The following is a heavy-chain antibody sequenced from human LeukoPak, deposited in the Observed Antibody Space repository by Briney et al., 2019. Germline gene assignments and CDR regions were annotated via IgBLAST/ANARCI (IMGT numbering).Heavy chain of an antibody. J-gene: IGHJ2*01. CDR1: GFTSTDYS. Sequence: GSLXLXXAASGFTSTDYSMHWVRQAPGKGLVWVSRIKTDGSIISYADSVKGRFTISRDNAENTLYLQMNSLGAEDTAVYYCARVGQGEWFFDLWGRGTLVTVSS. CDR2: IKTDGSII. V-gene: IGHV3-74*01. D-gene: IGHD1-26*01. CDR3: ARVGQGEWFFDL.